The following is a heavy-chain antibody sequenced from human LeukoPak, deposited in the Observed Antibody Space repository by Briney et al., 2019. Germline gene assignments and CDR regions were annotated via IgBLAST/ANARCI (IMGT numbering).Heavy chain of an antibody. D-gene: IGHD6-6*01. CDR1: GFTFGDFG. CDR3: AKDAGVGSSSLSYYWYIDF. J-gene: IGHJ6*03. Sequence: GGSLRLSCAASGFTFGDFGMHWVRQAPGKGLEWVSSINWSSGHKAYAASVKGRFTISRDNTKNLLYLQMSSLRPDDTAFYYCAKDAGVGSSSLSYYWYIDFWGKGTTVIVSS. V-gene: IGHV3-9*01. CDR2: INWSSGHK.